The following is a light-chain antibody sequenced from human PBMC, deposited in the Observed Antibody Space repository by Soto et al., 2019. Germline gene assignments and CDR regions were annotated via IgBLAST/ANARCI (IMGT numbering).Light chain of an antibody. V-gene: IGLV1-40*01. CDR1: SSNIGAGYD. CDR3: QSYDSSLSGVV. CDR2: GNS. J-gene: IGLJ2*01. Sequence: QSVLTQPPSVSGAPGQRVTISCTGSSSNIGAGYDVHWYQQLPGTAPKLLIYGNSNRPSGVPDRFYGSKSGTSASLAITGLQDEDEADYYCQSYDSSLSGVVFGGGTKLTVL.